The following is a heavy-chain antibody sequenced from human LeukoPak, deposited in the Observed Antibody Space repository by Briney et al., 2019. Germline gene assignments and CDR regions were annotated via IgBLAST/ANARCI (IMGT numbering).Heavy chain of an antibody. D-gene: IGHD4-23*01. V-gene: IGHV3-74*01. J-gene: IGHJ4*02. CDR3: ANAVRGGNSVAVVNY. CDR2: ISPDGNNT. Sequence: GGSLRLSCAASGFTFSNYWMHWVRQAPGKGLVWVSRISPDGNNTNYADSVKGRFTISRDNAKNTLYLQMNSLRAEDTAVYYCANAVRGGNSVAVVNYWGQGTLVTVSS. CDR1: GFTFSNYW.